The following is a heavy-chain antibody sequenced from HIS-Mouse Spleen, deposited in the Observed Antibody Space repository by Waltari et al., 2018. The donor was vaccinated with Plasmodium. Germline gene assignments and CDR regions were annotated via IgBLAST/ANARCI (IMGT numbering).Heavy chain of an antibody. CDR1: GCTVVSYW. CDR3: ASSWYWYFDL. CDR2: IKQDGSEK. J-gene: IGHJ2*01. Sequence: EVQLVASGGGLVPPGGSLRVACAASGCTVVSYWMSWVRQAPGKGLEWVANIKQDGSEKYYVDSVKGRFTISRDNAKNSLYLQMNSLRAEDTAVYYCASSWYWYFDLWGRGTLVTVSS. D-gene: IGHD6-13*01. V-gene: IGHV3-7*01.